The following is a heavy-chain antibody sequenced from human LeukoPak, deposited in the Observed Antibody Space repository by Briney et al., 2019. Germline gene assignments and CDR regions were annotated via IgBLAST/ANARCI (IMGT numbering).Heavy chain of an antibody. Sequence: GGPLRLSCSASGFTFSDAWMGWVRQAPGKGLEWVGRIKSKANGETTHFAAPVKGRFTISRDDSKNTLYLQMNGLKTEDTAVYYCAWGGDYFDFWGRGSLVTVSS. CDR3: AWGGDYFDF. D-gene: IGHD3-16*01. CDR2: IKSKANGETT. V-gene: IGHV3-15*01. J-gene: IGHJ4*02. CDR1: GFTFSDAW.